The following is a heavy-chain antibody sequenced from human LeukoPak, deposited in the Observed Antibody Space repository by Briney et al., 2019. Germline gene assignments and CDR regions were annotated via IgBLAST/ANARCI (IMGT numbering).Heavy chain of an antibody. Sequence: PSETLSLTCAVYGGSFSGYYWSWIRQPPGKGLEWIGEINHSGSTNYNPSLKSRVTISVDTSKNQCSLKLSSVTAADTAVYYCARGLKPSHAFDIWGQGTMVTVSS. CDR3: ARGLKPSHAFDI. V-gene: IGHV4-34*01. CDR2: INHSGST. J-gene: IGHJ3*02. D-gene: IGHD2-2*01. CDR1: GGSFSGYY.